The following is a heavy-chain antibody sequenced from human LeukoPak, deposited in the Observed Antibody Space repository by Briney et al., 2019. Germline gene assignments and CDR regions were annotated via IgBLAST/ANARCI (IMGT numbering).Heavy chain of an antibody. Sequence: GGSLRLSCVASVFSFKTYEMNWVRQAPGRGLEWISYISVGGSDEDYADSVKGRFSISRDNAKNSLFLQMNSLRVEDTAVYYCARDVGFNNGWPAWGQGTLVTVSS. CDR1: VFSFKTYE. CDR3: ARDVGFNNGWPA. V-gene: IGHV3-48*03. CDR2: ISVGGSDE. J-gene: IGHJ5*02. D-gene: IGHD6-19*01.